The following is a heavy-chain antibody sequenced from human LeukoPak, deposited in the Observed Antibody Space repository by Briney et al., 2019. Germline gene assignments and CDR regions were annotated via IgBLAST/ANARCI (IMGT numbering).Heavy chain of an antibody. CDR3: SRDIPGYDAYVS. D-gene: IGHD5-12*01. V-gene: IGHV3-7*01. Sequence: GGSLRLSCAASGFTFSTYWMTWVRQAPGKGLEWVANIKEDGSREYYVDSVKGRFTISRDNAKNSLYLQMDSLTAEDTAVYYCSRDIPGYDAYVSWGQGTLVSVSS. CDR2: IKEDGSRE. J-gene: IGHJ1*01. CDR1: GFTFSTYW.